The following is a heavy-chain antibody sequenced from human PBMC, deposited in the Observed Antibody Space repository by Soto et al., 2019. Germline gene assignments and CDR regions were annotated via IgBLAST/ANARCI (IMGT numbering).Heavy chain of an antibody. CDR3: ATALGDVLRYFDWPPDAFDI. D-gene: IGHD3-9*01. CDR1: GYTLTELS. Sequence: ASVKVSCKVSGYTLTELSMHWVRQAPGKGLGWMGGFDPEDGETIYAQKFQGRVTMTEDTSTDTAYMELSSLRSEDTAVYYCATALGDVLRYFDWPPDAFDIWGQGTMVTVSS. V-gene: IGHV1-24*01. CDR2: FDPEDGET. J-gene: IGHJ3*02.